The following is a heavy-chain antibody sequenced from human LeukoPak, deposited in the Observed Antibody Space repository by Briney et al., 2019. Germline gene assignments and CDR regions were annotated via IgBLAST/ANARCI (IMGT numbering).Heavy chain of an antibody. CDR3: ARHCCGNSCYFAFDV. CDR1: GDSISSSSYY. J-gene: IGHJ3*01. Sequence: SETLSLTCTVFGDSISSSSYYWGWIRQPPGKGLEWIGSIYYSGSTYYNPSLKSRVAISVDTSKNHFSLNLISMTAADTAVYYFARHCCGNSCYFAFDVWGQGTMVTVSS. D-gene: IGHD2-15*01. CDR2: IYYSGST. V-gene: IGHV4-39*01.